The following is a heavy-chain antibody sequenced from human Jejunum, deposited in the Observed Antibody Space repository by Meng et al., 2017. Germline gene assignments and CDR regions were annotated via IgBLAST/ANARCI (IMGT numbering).Heavy chain of an antibody. CDR3: ARGNEYSNYGADF. D-gene: IGHD4-11*01. CDR2: SNDSGST. J-gene: IGHJ4*02. CDR1: GDSISSGDW. Sequence: QVQLQESGPGLVKPSETLSLLCAVPGDSISSGDWCMWVRQPPIKGLEWIGESNDSGSTNYNPSLKSRVTISVDTSKSQFYLRVSSVTAADTAVYYCARGNEYSNYGADFWGQGTLVTVSS. V-gene: IGHV4-55*08.